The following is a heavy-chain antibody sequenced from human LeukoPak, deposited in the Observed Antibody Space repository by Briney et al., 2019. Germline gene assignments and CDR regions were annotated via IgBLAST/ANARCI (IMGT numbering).Heavy chain of an antibody. Sequence: SETLSLTCTVSGGSISSSSYYWGWIRQPPGKGLEWIGSIYYSGSTYYNPFLKSRVTISVDTSKNQFSLKLSSVTAADTAVYYCASFPAIAVAGLIDYWGQGTLVTVSS. CDR1: GGSISSSSYY. CDR2: IYYSGST. D-gene: IGHD6-19*01. J-gene: IGHJ4*02. CDR3: ASFPAIAVAGLIDY. V-gene: IGHV4-39*01.